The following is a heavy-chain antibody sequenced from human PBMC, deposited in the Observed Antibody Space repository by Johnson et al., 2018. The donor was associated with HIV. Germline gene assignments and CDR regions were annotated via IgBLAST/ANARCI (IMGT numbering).Heavy chain of an antibody. D-gene: IGHD3-10*01. J-gene: IGHJ3*02. CDR1: GFTLDDYG. CDR2: INWNGGST. V-gene: IGHV3-20*04. CDR3: ARDFVAFGECTAFDI. Sequence: VQLVESGGGVVRPGGSLRLSCAASGFTLDDYGMAWVRQAPGKGLEWVSGINWNGGSTGYADSVKGRFTISRDNAQNSLYLQMNSLRAEDTALYYCARDFVAFGECTAFDIWGQGTMVAVSS.